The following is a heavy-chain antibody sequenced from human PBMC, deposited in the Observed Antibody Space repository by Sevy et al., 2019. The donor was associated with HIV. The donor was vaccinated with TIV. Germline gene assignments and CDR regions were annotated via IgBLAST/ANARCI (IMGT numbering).Heavy chain of an antibody. Sequence: GSLRLSCTVSGASISSYYWSWIRQPPGRGLEWIGYIYYNGSTNYNPSLKSRVTISVDTSKNQFSLKLSSVTAADTAVYYCARGQYSYGYWREFDYWGQGTLVTVSS. J-gene: IGHJ4*02. CDR2: IYYNGST. V-gene: IGHV4-59*01. CDR3: ARGQYSYGYWREFDY. D-gene: IGHD5-18*01. CDR1: GASISSYY.